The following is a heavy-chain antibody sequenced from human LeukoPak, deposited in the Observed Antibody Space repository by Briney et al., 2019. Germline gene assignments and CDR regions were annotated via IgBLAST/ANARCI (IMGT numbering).Heavy chain of an antibody. CDR1: GYTLTELS. CDR2: FDPEDGET. D-gene: IGHD1-26*01. CDR3: ATVRQWELPNFQH. Sequence: ASVKVSCKVSGYTLTELSMHWVRQAPGKGLGWMGGFDPEDGETIYAQKFQGRVTTTEDTSTDTAYMELSSLRSEDTAVYYCATVRQWELPNFQHWGQGTLVTVSS. J-gene: IGHJ1*01. V-gene: IGHV1-24*01.